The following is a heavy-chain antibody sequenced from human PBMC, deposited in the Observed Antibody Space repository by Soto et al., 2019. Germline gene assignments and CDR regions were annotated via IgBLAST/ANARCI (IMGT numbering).Heavy chain of an antibody. CDR2: ISYDGSNK. Sequence: QVQLVESGGGVVQPGRSLRLSCAASGFTFSSYAMHWVRQAPGKGLEWVAVISYDGSNKYYADSVKGRFTISRDNSKNTLYLQMKSLRAEDTAVYYCARDHLCGTAMVLWYFDLWGRGTLVTVSS. D-gene: IGHD5-18*01. CDR1: GFTFSSYA. J-gene: IGHJ2*01. V-gene: IGHV3-30-3*01. CDR3: ARDHLCGTAMVLWYFDL.